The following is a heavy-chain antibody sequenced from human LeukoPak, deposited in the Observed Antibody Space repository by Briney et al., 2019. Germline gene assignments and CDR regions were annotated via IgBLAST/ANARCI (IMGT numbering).Heavy chain of an antibody. Sequence: GGSLRLSCAASGFTFSSYAMSWVRQAPGKGLEWVSAISGSGGSTYYADSVKGRFTISRDNSKNTLYLQMNSLRAEDTAVYYCANQRDGYSGYDYGDVDYWGQGTLVTVSS. V-gene: IGHV3-23*01. CDR1: GFTFSSYA. J-gene: IGHJ4*02. CDR3: ANQRDGYSGYDYGDVDY. CDR2: ISGSGGST. D-gene: IGHD5-12*01.